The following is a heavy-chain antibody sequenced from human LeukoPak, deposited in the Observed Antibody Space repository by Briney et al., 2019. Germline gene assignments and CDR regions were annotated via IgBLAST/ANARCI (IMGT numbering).Heavy chain of an antibody. CDR3: ARGPSGGCSSTSCLSFDY. J-gene: IGHJ4*02. V-gene: IGHV4-39*07. Sequence: SETLSLTCTVSGGSISSSSYYWGWIRQPPGKGLEWIGSIYYSGSTYYNPSLKSRVTISVDTSKNQFSLKLSSVTAADTAVYYCARGPSGGCSSTSCLSFDYWGQGTLVTVSS. CDR1: GGSISSSSYY. D-gene: IGHD2-2*01. CDR2: IYYSGST.